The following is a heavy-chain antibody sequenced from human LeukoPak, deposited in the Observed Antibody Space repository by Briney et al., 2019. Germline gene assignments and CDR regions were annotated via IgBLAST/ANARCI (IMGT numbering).Heavy chain of an antibody. CDR2: ISYDGSNK. CDR3: ARRGGSYSMDY. Sequence: PGGSLRLSCAASGFTFSRYAMHWVRQAPGKGLEWVAVISYDGSNKYYADSVKGRFTISRDNSKNTLYLQMNSLRAEDTAVCYCARRGGSYSMDYWGQGTLVTVSS. CDR1: GFTFSRYA. V-gene: IGHV3-30*04. J-gene: IGHJ4*02. D-gene: IGHD1-26*01.